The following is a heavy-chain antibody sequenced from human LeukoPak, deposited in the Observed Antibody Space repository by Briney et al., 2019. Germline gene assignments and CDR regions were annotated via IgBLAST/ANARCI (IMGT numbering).Heavy chain of an antibody. CDR2: IYYSGST. V-gene: IGHV4-59*01. Sequence: SETLSLTCSVSDGSISNYYCSWIRQPPGKGLEWIGYIYYSGSTTYNPSLKSRVTMSVDTSKNQFSLKLRSVTAADTALYYCARIYNSSLWLAPGDYWGQGTLVTVSP. CDR1: DGSISNYY. J-gene: IGHJ4*02. CDR3: ARIYNSSLWLAPGDY. D-gene: IGHD6-19*01.